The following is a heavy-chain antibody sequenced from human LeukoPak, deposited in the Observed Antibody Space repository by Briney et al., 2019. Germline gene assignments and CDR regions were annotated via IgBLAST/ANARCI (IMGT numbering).Heavy chain of an antibody. CDR3: ARGDDYGGKVDY. Sequence: ASVKVSCKAIGYMFTRHYIHWVRQAPGQGLEWMGIINPSGGSTSYAQKFQGRVTMTRDTSTSTVYMELSSLRSEDTAVYYCARGDDYGGKVDYWGQGTLVTVSS. D-gene: IGHD4-23*01. CDR1: GYMFTRHY. V-gene: IGHV1-46*01. CDR2: INPSGGST. J-gene: IGHJ4*02.